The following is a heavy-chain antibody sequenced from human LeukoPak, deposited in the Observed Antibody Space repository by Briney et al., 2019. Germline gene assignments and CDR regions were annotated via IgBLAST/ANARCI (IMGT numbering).Heavy chain of an antibody. V-gene: IGHV3-53*04. Sequence: WGSLSLSCAASGSTVSTNCMTWVRQAPGKGLEWVSTIYSGGTTYYADSVMGRFTISRHNSRNTPYLQMNSLRAEDTAVYYCARVDTVMAYYFDLWGQGTLVRVLS. CDR2: IYSGGTT. D-gene: IGHD5-18*01. CDR1: GSTVSTNC. J-gene: IGHJ4*02. CDR3: ARVDTVMAYYFDL.